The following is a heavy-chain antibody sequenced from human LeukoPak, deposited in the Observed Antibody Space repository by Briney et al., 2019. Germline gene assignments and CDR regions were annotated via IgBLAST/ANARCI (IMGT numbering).Heavy chain of an antibody. CDR1: GGSISSSSYY. V-gene: IGHV4-39*07. J-gene: IGHJ4*02. CDR2: IYYSGST. Sequence: SETLSLTCSVSGGSISSSSYYWGWIRQPPGKGLEWIGTIYYSGSTYYNPSLKSRVTISVDTSKNQFSLKLRSVTAADTAVYYCAREWHHVFDYWGQGTLVTVSS. D-gene: IGHD5-12*01. CDR3: AREWHHVFDY.